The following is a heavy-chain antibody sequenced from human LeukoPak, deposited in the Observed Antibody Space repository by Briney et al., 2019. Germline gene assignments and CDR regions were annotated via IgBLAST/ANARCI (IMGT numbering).Heavy chain of an antibody. CDR2: ISYSGST. CDR1: GASISSYF. CDR3: ARHEGMTTYVY. V-gene: IGHV4-59*08. Sequence: SETLSLTCTVSGASISSYFWSWIRQPPGKGLEWIGYISYSGSTNYNASLRSRVTMSVDTSKNQFSLNLNSVTAADTAVYYCARHEGMTTYVYWGQGTLVTVSS. J-gene: IGHJ4*02. D-gene: IGHD4-17*01.